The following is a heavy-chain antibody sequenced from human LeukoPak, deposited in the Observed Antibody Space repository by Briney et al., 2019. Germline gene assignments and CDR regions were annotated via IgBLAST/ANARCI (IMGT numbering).Heavy chain of an antibody. V-gene: IGHV1-2*02. CDR1: GYTFTGYY. CDR3: ARGEWGSYYEMDY. CDR2: INPNSGGT. Sequence: VASVKVSCKASGYTFTGYYMHWVRQAPGQGLQWMGWINPNSGGTNYAQKFQGRVTMTRDTSISTAYMELSRLRSDDTAVFYCARGEWGSYYEMDYWGQGTLVTVSS. J-gene: IGHJ4*02. D-gene: IGHD1-26*01.